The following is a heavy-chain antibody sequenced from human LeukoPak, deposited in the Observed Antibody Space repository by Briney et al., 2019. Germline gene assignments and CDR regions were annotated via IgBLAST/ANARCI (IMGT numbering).Heavy chain of an antibody. V-gene: IGHV3-30-3*01. Sequence: PGRSLRLSCAASGFTFSSYAMHWVRQAPGKGLEWVAVISYDGSNKYYADSVKGRFTISRDNAKNSLYLQMNSLRAEDTALYHCARGRLYYGSGSGAFDIWGQGTMVTVSS. D-gene: IGHD3-10*01. CDR3: ARGRLYYGSGSGAFDI. J-gene: IGHJ3*02. CDR1: GFTFSSYA. CDR2: ISYDGSNK.